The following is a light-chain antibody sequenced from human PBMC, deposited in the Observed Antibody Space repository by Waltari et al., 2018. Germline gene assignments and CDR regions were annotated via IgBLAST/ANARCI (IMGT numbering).Light chain of an antibody. Sequence: AIRMTQSPSSLSASTGDRVTITCRASQGISSYLAWYQQKPGKAPKLLIYAASTLQNGVPSMFSGSGSGTDFTLTISCLQSEDFATYYCQQYYSYPVTFGGGTKVETK. CDR2: AAS. J-gene: IGKJ4*01. CDR1: QGISSY. CDR3: QQYYSYPVT. V-gene: IGKV1-8*01.